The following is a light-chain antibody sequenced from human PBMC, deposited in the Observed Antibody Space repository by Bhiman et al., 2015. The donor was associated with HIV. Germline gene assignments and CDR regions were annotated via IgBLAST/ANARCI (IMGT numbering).Light chain of an antibody. CDR1: SSNIGSKT. V-gene: IGLV1-47*01. J-gene: IGLJ2*01. CDR3: QSYDSNLSGSL. Sequence: QSVLTQPPSASGTPGQRVTISCSGRSSNIGSKTVNWYQQLPGTAPKLLIYRNNQRPSGVPDRFSGSKSGTSASLAISGLRSEDEADYYCQSYDSNLSGSLFGGGTKLTVL. CDR2: RNN.